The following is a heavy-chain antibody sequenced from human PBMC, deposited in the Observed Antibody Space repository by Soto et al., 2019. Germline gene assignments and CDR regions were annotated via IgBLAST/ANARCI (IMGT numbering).Heavy chain of an antibody. CDR2: INHSGST. D-gene: IGHD3-22*01. CDR1: GGSFSGYY. CDR3: ARGLRGIVVVIPPDYYYYGMDV. V-gene: IGHV4-34*01. Sequence: PSETLSLTCAVYGGSFSGYYWSWIRQPPGKGLEWIGEINHSGSTNYNPSLKSRVTISVDTSKNQFSLKLSSVTAADTAVYYCARGLRGIVVVIPPDYYYYGMDVWGQGTTVTVSS. J-gene: IGHJ6*02.